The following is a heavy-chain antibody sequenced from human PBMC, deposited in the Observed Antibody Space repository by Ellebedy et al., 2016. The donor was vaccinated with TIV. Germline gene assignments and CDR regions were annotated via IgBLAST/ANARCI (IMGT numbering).Heavy chain of an antibody. Sequence: ASVKVSXXASGYTFTSYYMHWVRQAPGQGLEWMGIINPSGGSTSYAQKFQGRVTMTRDTSTSTVYMELSSLRSEDTAVYYCARDRMKSGTGYLENAFDIWGQGTMVTVSS. D-gene: IGHD6-13*01. J-gene: IGHJ3*02. V-gene: IGHV1-46*01. CDR3: ARDRMKSGTGYLENAFDI. CDR2: INPSGGST. CDR1: GYTFTSYY.